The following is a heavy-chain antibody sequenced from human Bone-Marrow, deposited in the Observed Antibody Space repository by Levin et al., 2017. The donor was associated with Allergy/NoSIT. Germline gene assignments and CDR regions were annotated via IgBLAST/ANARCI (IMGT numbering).Heavy chain of an antibody. D-gene: IGHD2-21*02. CDR2: INADEGGT. CDR1: GFSFNRFW. V-gene: IGHV3-74*01. J-gene: IGHJ4*02. CDR3: AGDLGVTATSSEY. Sequence: GGSLRLSCAASGFSFNRFWMHWVRQVPGKGLVWVARINADEGGTSYADSVKGRFTISRDNAKNTLFLQMNSLRADDTAIYYCAGDLGVTATSSEYWGQGTLVSVSS.